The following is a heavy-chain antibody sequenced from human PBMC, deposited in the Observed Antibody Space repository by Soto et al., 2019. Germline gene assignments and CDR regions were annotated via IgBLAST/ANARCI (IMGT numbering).Heavy chain of an antibody. CDR3: ARSNGYGDYEGYDAFDI. CDR2: ITPFNGNT. CDR1: GYTFTYRY. Sequence: QMQLVQSGAEVKKTGSSVKVSCKASGYTFTYRYLHWVRQAPGQALEWMGWITPFNGNTNYAQKFQDRVNITRDRSMSTAYMELSSLRSEDTAMYYCARSNGYGDYEGYDAFDIWGQGTMVTVSS. D-gene: IGHD4-17*01. V-gene: IGHV1-45*02. J-gene: IGHJ3*02.